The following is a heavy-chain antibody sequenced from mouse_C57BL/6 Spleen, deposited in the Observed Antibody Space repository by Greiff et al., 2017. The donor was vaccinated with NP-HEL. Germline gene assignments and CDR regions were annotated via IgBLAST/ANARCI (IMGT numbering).Heavy chain of an antibody. Sequence: ESGPELVKPGASVKISCKASGYAFSSSWMNWVKQRPGKGLEWIGRIYPGDGDTNYNGKFKGKATLTADKSSSTAYMQLSSLTSEDSAVYFCARWGDAMDYWGQGTSVTVSS. J-gene: IGHJ4*01. CDR1: GYAFSSSW. CDR3: ARWGDAMDY. V-gene: IGHV1-82*01. CDR2: IYPGDGDT.